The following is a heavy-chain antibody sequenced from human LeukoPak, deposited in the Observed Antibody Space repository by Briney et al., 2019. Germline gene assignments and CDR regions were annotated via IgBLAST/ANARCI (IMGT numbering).Heavy chain of an antibody. CDR1: GGSISSYY. D-gene: IGHD2-8*02. CDR3: ARDRFTGGIDY. V-gene: IGHV4-4*07. CDR2: IYTSGST. Sequence: PSEALSLTCTVSGGSISSYYWGWIRQPAGKGLEWIGRIYTSGSTNYNPSLKSRVTMSVDTSKNQFSLKLSSVTAADTAVYYCARDRFTGGIDYWGQGTLVTVSS. J-gene: IGHJ4*02.